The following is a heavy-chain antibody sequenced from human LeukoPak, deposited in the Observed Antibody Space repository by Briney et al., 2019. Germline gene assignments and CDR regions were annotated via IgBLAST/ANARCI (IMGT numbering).Heavy chain of an antibody. V-gene: IGHV3-21*01. D-gene: IGHD6-19*01. Sequence: GGSLRLSCAASGFTFSSYSMNWVRQAPGKGLEWVSSISSSSSYIYYADSVKGRFTISRDNAKNSLYLEMNSLRAEDTAVYYCARQHIAVAGTSDYWGQGTLVTVSS. J-gene: IGHJ4*02. CDR3: ARQHIAVAGTSDY. CDR2: ISSSSSYI. CDR1: GFTFSSYS.